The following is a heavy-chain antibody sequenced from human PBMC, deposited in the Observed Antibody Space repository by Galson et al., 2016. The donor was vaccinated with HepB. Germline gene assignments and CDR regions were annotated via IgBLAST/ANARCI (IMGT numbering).Heavy chain of an antibody. D-gene: IGHD5-18*01. CDR2: ISGSGDNT. V-gene: IGHV3-23*01. CDR3: AKDLGKIQLWPFYFDF. Sequence: LRLSCADSGFTFDNYALSWVRQAPGKGLGWVSGISGSGDNTYYADSVKGRFIISRDNSRNTLYLQMNSLRAEDTAVYYCAKDLGKIQLWPFYFDFSGQGTLVTVSS. CDR1: GFTFDNYA. J-gene: IGHJ4*02.